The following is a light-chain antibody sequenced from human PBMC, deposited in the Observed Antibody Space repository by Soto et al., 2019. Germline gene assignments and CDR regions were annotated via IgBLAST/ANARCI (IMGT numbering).Light chain of an antibody. CDR3: QQRNSWPPTFT. J-gene: IGKJ5*01. CDR2: DTS. V-gene: IGKV3-11*01. Sequence: EIVLAQSPATPSLSPGERATPSCRASQSVSSYLAWYQQKPGQAPRLLIYDTSIRATGIPARFSGSGSGTDFTLTISSLEPEDFAVYYCQQRNSWPPTFTFGQGTRLEIK. CDR1: QSVSSY.